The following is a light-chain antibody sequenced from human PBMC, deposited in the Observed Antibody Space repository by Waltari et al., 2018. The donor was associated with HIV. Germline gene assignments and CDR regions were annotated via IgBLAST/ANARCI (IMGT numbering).Light chain of an antibody. V-gene: IGLV2-14*01. CDR3: SSYTSTKVL. J-gene: IGLJ2*01. CDR1: SSDVGGYND. CDR2: EVS. Sequence: QSALTQPASVSGSPGQSITISCIGTSSDVGGYNDGSWYQHHPGKAPKLMIYEVSNRPSGVSTRFSGSKSGNTASLTISGLQAEDEADYYCSSYTSTKVLFGGGTKLTVL.